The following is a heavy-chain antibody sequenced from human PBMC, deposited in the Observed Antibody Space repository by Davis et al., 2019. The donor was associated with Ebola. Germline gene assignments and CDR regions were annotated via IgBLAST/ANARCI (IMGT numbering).Heavy chain of an antibody. CDR2: VIPVFGTT. CDR1: LCTFSSHT. Sequence: SSVKVSRKASLCTFSSHTTTWVRQAPGQGLAWMGWVIPVFGTTNYAQKLQGRVTLTADESTRTAYMELTNLRSDETAVYYCAREVGETKLDQWGQGTLVTGSA. CDR3: AREVGETKLDQ. V-gene: IGHV1-69*13. J-gene: IGHJ4*02. D-gene: IGHD1-26*01.